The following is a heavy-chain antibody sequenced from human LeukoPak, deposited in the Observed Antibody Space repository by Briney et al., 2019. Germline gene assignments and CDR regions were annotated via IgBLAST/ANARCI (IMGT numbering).Heavy chain of an antibody. Sequence: GASVKVSCKASGYPFTTYYLHWVRQAPGQGLEWVGWINPNSGFTKYAPKFQGRVTMTTDTSIITAYMELSRLRSDDTAVYYCARPVFDDSGPFEYWGQGTLVTVSS. D-gene: IGHD3-22*01. J-gene: IGHJ4*02. CDR1: GYPFTTYY. V-gene: IGHV1-2*02. CDR2: INPNSGFT. CDR3: ARPVFDDSGPFEY.